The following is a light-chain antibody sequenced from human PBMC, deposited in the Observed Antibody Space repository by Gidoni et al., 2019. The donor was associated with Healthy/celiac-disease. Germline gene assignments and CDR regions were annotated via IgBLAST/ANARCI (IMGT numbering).Light chain of an antibody. J-gene: IGLJ3*02. CDR2: EVS. CDR3: SSYTSSNWV. Sequence: QSALTQPASVSGSPGQSITISCTGTSSDVGGYNYVSLYQQQPGKAPKLMIYEVSTRPSEVSNRFSGSKSGNTASLTISGLQAEDEADYYCSSYTSSNWVFGGGTKLTVL. V-gene: IGLV2-14*01. CDR1: SSDVGGYNY.